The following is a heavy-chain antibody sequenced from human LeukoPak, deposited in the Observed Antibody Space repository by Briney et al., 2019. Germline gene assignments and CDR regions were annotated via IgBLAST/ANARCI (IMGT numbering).Heavy chain of an antibody. V-gene: IGHV4-34*01. Sequence: SETLSLTCAVYGGSFSGYYWSWIRQPPGKGLEWIGEINHSGSTNYNPSLKSRVTISVDTSKNQFSLKLSSVTAADTAVYYCARVRSFGPDIWGQGTMVTVSS. CDR1: GGSFSGYY. CDR2: INHSGST. J-gene: IGHJ3*02. CDR3: ARVRSFGPDI. D-gene: IGHD3-3*01.